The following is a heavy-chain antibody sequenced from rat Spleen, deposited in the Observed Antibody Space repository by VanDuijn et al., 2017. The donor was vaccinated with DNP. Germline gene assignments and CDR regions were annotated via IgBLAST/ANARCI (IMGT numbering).Heavy chain of an antibody. V-gene: IGHV5S10*01. CDR2: IIYDGSRT. J-gene: IGHJ4*01. Sequence: EVQLVESGGGLVQPGRSLKLSCAASGFTFSDYNMAWVRQAPKKGLEWVATIIYDGSRTYYRYSVEGRFTISRDNAKNTRYLQMESLRSEDTDTYYCARSPYSSYMGAMDAWGQGTSVTVSS. CDR3: ARSPYSSYMGAMDA. D-gene: IGHD1-2*01. CDR1: GFTFSDYN.